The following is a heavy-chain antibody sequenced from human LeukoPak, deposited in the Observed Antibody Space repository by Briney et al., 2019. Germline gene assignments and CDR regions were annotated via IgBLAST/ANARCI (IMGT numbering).Heavy chain of an antibody. D-gene: IGHD6-6*01. Sequence: ASVKVSCKASAASGYTFTGYYMHWVRQAPGQGLEWMGWINPDSGGTNYAQKFQGRVTMTRDTSISTAYMELSSLRSDDTAVYYCARDWQYSNSFDYWGQGTLVTVSS. CDR3: ARDWQYSNSFDY. CDR2: INPDSGGT. V-gene: IGHV1-2*02. J-gene: IGHJ4*02. CDR1: GYTFTGYY.